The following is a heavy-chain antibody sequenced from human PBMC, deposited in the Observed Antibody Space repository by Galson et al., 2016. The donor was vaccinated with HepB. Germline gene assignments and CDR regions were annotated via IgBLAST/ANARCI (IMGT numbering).Heavy chain of an antibody. CDR3: ARDGPWWPFDY. CDR2: IYSNGAT. CDR1: GFSVSSYY. Sequence: SLRLSCAVSGFSVSSYYPSWVRQPPGKGLEWLSVIYSNGATFYADSVRGRFIISRDSSKNKVFLEMNSLRGEDTAMYFCARDGPWWPFDYWGQGTTVTVSP. V-gene: IGHV3-53*01. D-gene: IGHD2-8*02. J-gene: IGHJ4*02.